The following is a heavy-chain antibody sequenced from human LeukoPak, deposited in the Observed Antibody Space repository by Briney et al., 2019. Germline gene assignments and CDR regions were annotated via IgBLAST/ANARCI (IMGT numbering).Heavy chain of an antibody. CDR1: GGSISSSSYY. J-gene: IGHJ4*02. V-gene: IGHV4-39*01. CDR2: IYYSGST. D-gene: IGHD3-16*02. Sequence: SETLSPTCTVSGGSISSSSYYWGWIRQSPGKGLEWIGSIYYSGSTYYNPSLKSRVTISVDTSKNQFSLKLSSVTAADTAVYYCARVVKVGYVWGSYPPKYFDYWGQGTLVTVSS. CDR3: ARVVKVGYVWGSYPPKYFDY.